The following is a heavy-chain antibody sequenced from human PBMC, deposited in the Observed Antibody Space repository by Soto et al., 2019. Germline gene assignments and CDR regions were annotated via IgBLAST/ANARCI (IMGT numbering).Heavy chain of an antibody. J-gene: IGHJ5*02. Sequence: QITLKESGPTLVNPTQTLTLTCTFSGLSLSTSGEAVGWIRQPPGKALEWLALIYWDDDKRYNPTLKTRLTITKDTSKNRVVLALTNMDPVDTATYYCAHYVSSSPAGWFDPWGQGILVTVSS. D-gene: IGHD3-10*02. V-gene: IGHV2-5*02. CDR3: AHYVSSSPAGWFDP. CDR1: GLSLSTSGEA. CDR2: IYWDDDK.